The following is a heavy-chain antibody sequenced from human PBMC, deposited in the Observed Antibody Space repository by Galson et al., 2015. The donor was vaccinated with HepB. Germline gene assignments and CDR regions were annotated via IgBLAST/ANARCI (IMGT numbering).Heavy chain of an antibody. CDR3: AKAKLGITMIVVVITEYYYGMDV. J-gene: IGHJ6*02. CDR1: GFTFSSYA. V-gene: IGHV3-23*01. Sequence: SLRLSCAASGFTFSSYAMSWVRQAPGKGLEWVSAISGSGGSTYYADPVKGRFTISRDNSKNTLYLQMNSLRAEDTAVYYCAKAKLGITMIVVVITEYYYGMDVWGQGTTVTVSS. CDR2: ISGSGGST. D-gene: IGHD3-22*01.